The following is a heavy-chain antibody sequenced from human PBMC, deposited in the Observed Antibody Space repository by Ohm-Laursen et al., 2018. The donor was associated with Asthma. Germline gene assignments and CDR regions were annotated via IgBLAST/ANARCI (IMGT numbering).Heavy chain of an antibody. Sequence: SSVKVSCKASGGTFSSYAISWVRQAPGQGLEWMGGIIPIFGTANYAQKFQGRVTITADESTSTAYMELSSLRSEDTAVYYCARPSGYYDFWSGYYSPEKGYYYYGMDVWGQGTTVTVS. J-gene: IGHJ6*02. V-gene: IGHV1-69*01. D-gene: IGHD3-3*01. CDR1: GGTFSSYA. CDR2: IIPIFGTA. CDR3: ARPSGYYDFWSGYYSPEKGYYYYGMDV.